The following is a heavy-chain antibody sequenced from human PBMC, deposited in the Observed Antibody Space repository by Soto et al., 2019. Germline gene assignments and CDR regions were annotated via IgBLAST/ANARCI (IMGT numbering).Heavy chain of an antibody. J-gene: IGHJ4*02. CDR1: GFTVSSNY. D-gene: IGHD3-22*01. CDR2: IYSGGST. Sequence: EVQLVESGGGLVQPGGSLRLSCAASGFTVSSNYMSWVRQAPGKGLEWVSVIYSGGSTYYADSVKGRFTISRDNSKNTLYLQMNSLRAEDTAVYYGAREGRMWYDSSGYYYYWGQGTLVTVSS. V-gene: IGHV3-66*01. CDR3: AREGRMWYDSSGYYYY.